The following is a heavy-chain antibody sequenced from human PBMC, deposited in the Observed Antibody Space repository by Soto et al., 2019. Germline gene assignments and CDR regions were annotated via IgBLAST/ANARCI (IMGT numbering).Heavy chain of an antibody. CDR2: INHSGST. CDR1: GGSFSGYY. Sequence: SETLSLTCSVYGGSFSGYYWSWIRQPPGKGLEWIGEINHSGSTNYNPSLKSRVTISVDTSKNQFSLKLSSVTAADTAVYYCASIPKYCGGDCYSDYWGQGTLVTVSS. CDR3: ASIPKYCGGDCYSDY. D-gene: IGHD2-21*02. V-gene: IGHV4-34*01. J-gene: IGHJ4*02.